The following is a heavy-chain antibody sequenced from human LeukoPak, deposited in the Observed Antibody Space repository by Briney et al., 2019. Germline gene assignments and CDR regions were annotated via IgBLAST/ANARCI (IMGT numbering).Heavy chain of an antibody. CDR2: IYYSGST. V-gene: IGHV4-4*02. CDR3: AATVGSGSYSLTFDY. Sequence: SGTLSLTCAVSGASISNTNWWSWVRQPPGKGLEWIGYIYYSGSTNYNPSLKSRVTISVDTSKNQFSLKLSSVTAADTAVYYCAATVGSGSYSLTFDYWGQGTLVTVSS. J-gene: IGHJ4*02. CDR1: GASISNTNW. D-gene: IGHD3-10*01.